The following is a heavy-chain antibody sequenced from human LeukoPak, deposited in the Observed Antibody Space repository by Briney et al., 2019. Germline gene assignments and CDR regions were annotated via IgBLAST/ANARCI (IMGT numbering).Heavy chain of an antibody. CDR2: ISPYNGDT. D-gene: IGHD3-16*01. V-gene: IGHV1-18*01. CDR3: ARDHYYHVWGSHRPYFDS. CDR1: GYTFNSYG. Sequence: GASVTVSCTASGYTFNSYGISWVRQAPGQGLEWMGWISPYNGDTKYAQNLQGRVTITTDTSASTAYMELRSLRSDDTAVYYCARDHYYHVWGSHRPYFDSWRQGPLDSVSP. J-gene: IGHJ4*02.